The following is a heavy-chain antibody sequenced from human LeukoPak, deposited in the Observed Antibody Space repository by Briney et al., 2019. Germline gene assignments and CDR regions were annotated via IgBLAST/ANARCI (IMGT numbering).Heavy chain of an antibody. D-gene: IGHD4-11*01. Sequence: GGSLRLFCAASGFTFSSYAMSWVREAPGKGLEWVSAISSSGGSTYYADSVKGRFTISRDNSKNTLYLQMNSLRAEDTAVYYCAKDLVRDYTGGFDYWGQGTLVTVSS. CDR2: ISSSGGST. J-gene: IGHJ4*02. CDR1: GFTFSSYA. CDR3: AKDLVRDYTGGFDY. V-gene: IGHV3-23*01.